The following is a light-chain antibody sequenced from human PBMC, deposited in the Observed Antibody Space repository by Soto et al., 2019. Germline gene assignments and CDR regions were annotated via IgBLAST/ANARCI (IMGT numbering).Light chain of an antibody. V-gene: IGLV2-14*01. CDR3: SSYTSSSTYV. J-gene: IGLJ1*01. CDR1: SSDVGGYNY. Sequence: QSVLTQPASVSGSPGQSSTISCTGTSSDVGGYNYVSWYQQHPGKAPKLMIYEVSNRPSGVSNRFSGSKSGNTASLTISGPQAEDETDYYCSSYTSSSTYVFGTGTKVTVL. CDR2: EVS.